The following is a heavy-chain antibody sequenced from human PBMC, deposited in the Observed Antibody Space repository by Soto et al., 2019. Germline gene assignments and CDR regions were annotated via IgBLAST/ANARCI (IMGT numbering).Heavy chain of an antibody. J-gene: IGHJ6*02. CDR1: GFTFSNYW. V-gene: IGHV3-74*01. Sequence: GGSLRLSCAATGFTFSNYWMHWVRQTPGKGLVWVSRINSDGSTTNYADSVKGRFTISRDSAKNTLYLQMNSLRAEDTAVYYCARGNYYSMDVWGQGTTVTSP. CDR3: ARGNYYSMDV. CDR2: INSDGSTT.